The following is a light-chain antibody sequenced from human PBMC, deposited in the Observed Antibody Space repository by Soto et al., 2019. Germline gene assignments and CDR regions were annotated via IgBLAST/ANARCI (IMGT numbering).Light chain of an antibody. CDR2: DVS. CDR3: TTYTSCTPFYV. V-gene: IGLV2-14*03. CDR1: RTDVADGYDY. J-gene: IGLJ1*01. Sequence: QSVLTQPASSSGSPGQSIAISCTGVRTDVADGYDYVSWYQQHPGQAPQLIIYDVSNRPSGVSDRFSGSKSGNTASLTISGLQAEDEAEYYCTTYTSCTPFYVFGTGTKVTVL.